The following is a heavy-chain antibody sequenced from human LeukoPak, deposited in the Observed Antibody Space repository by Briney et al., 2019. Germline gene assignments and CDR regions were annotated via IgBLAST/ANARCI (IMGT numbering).Heavy chain of an antibody. V-gene: IGHV1-2*02. CDR1: GYTFTGYY. CDR3: ARGLNYYYGMDV. CDR2: INPNSGGT. Sequence: ASVKVSCKAFGYTFTGYYMHWVRQAPGQGLEWMGWINPNSGGTNYAQKFQGRVTMTRDTSISTAYMELSRLRSDDTAVYYCARGLNYYYGMDVWGQGTTVTVSS. J-gene: IGHJ6*02.